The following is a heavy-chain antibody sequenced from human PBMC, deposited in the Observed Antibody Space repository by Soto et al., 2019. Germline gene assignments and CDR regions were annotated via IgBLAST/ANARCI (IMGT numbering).Heavy chain of an antibody. CDR1: GFTFSSYA. CDR2: ISGSGGST. J-gene: IGHJ6*03. CDR3: AKKGIYYGSGSYPRPYYYYYYMDV. D-gene: IGHD3-10*01. V-gene: IGHV3-23*01. Sequence: GGSLRLSCAASGFTFSSYAMSWVRQAPGKGLEWVSAISGSGGSTYYADSVKGRFTISRDNSKNTLYLQMNSLRAEDTAVYYCAKKGIYYGSGSYPRPYYYYYYMDVWGKGTTVTVSS.